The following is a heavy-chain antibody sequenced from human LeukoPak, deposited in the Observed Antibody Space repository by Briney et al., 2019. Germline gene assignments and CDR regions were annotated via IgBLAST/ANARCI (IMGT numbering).Heavy chain of an antibody. D-gene: IGHD1-26*01. J-gene: IGHJ4*02. CDR2: IIPLFGTA. Sequence: ASVKVSCKASGDTFSRYGISWVRQAPGQGLEWMGGIIPLFGTANYAQKFQGRVTIIADESTSTVYTELNSLRFEDTAVYYCARGVSGSYYYYWGQGTLVTVSS. V-gene: IGHV1-69*13. CDR1: GDTFSRYG. CDR3: ARGVSGSYYYY.